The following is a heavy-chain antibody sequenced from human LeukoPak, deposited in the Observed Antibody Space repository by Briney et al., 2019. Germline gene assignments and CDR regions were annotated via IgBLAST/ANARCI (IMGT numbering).Heavy chain of an antibody. CDR2: INHSGSN. CDR3: ARSAITIFGVVALNNWFDP. D-gene: IGHD3-3*01. Sequence: SETLSLTCAVYGGSFSGYYWSWIRQPPGKGLEWIGEINHSGSNNYNTSLKSRVTISVDTSKNQFSLKLSSVTAADTAVYYCARSAITIFGVVALNNWFDPWGQGTLVTVSS. V-gene: IGHV4-34*01. CDR1: GGSFSGYY. J-gene: IGHJ5*02.